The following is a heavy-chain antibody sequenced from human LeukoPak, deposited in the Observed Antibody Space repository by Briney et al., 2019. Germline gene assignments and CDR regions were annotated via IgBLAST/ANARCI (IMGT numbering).Heavy chain of an antibody. J-gene: IGHJ5*02. V-gene: IGHV3-21*01. Sequence: GGSLRLSCAASGFTFSSYSMNWVRQAPGKGLEWVSSISSSSSYIYYADSVKGRFTISRDNAKNSLYLQMNSLRAEDTAVYYCARARPYYYGSGSYSWFDPWGQGTLVTVSS. CDR3: ARARPYYYGSGSYSWFDP. CDR2: ISSSSSYI. CDR1: GFTFSSYS. D-gene: IGHD3-10*01.